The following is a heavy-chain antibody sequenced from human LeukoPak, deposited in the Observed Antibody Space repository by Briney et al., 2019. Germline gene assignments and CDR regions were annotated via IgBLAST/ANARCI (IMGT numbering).Heavy chain of an antibody. CDR1: GGSISSYY. CDR3: ARMGEYSYGYYYYGMDV. CDR2: IYYRGST. Sequence: SETLSLTCTVSGGSISSYYWSWIRQPPGKGLEWIGYIYYRGSTNYNPSLKSRVTISVDTSKNQFSLKLSSVTAADTAVYYCARMGEYSYGYYYYGMDVWGQGTTATVSS. J-gene: IGHJ6*02. D-gene: IGHD5-18*01. V-gene: IGHV4-59*01.